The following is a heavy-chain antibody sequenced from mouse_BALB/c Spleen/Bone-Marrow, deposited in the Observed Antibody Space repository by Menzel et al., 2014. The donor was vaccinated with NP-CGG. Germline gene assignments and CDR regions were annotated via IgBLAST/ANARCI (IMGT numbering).Heavy chain of an antibody. CDR1: GFTFSSFG. Sequence: EVHLVESGGGLVQPGGSRKLSCAASGFTFSSFGMHWVRRAPEKGLEWVAYISSGSSTIYYADTVKGRFTISRDNPKNTLFLQMTSLRSEDTAMYYCARYYGNYSGYFDVWGAGTTVTVSS. CDR2: ISSGSSTI. V-gene: IGHV5-17*02. CDR3: ARYYGNYSGYFDV. D-gene: IGHD2-1*01. J-gene: IGHJ1*01.